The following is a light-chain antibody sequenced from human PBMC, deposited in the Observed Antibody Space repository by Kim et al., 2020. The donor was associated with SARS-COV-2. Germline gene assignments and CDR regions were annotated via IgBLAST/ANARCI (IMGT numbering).Light chain of an antibody. V-gene: IGLV3-1*01. J-gene: IGLJ2*01. CDR2: QDS. Sequence: SYELTQPPSVSVSPGQTASITCSGDKLGDKYGCWYQQKPGQSPVLVIYQDSKRPSGIPERFSGSNSGNTATLTISGTQAMDEADYYCQAWDSSTRVFGGGTQLTVL. CDR1: KLGDKY. CDR3: QAWDSSTRV.